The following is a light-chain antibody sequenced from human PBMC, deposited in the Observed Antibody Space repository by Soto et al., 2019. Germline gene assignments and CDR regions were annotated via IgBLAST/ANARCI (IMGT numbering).Light chain of an antibody. CDR3: QQYHNLPYS. CDR1: QGIRNY. J-gene: IGKJ2*01. V-gene: IGKV1-33*01. Sequence: DIQMSQSPSSLSASVGDRVTITCQASQGIRNYLNWYRQKPGKVPKLLIYDASSLETGVPSRFSRSGSGTDFTFTISSLQPEDIATYYCQQYHNLPYSFGQGTKLAIK. CDR2: DAS.